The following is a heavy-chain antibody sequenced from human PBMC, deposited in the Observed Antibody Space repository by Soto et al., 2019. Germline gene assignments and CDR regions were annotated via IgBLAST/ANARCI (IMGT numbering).Heavy chain of an antibody. CDR3: ARDLARYCSGGSCLYDAFDT. CDR2: IIPIFGTA. J-gene: IGHJ3*02. D-gene: IGHD2-15*01. CDR1: GGTFSSYA. Sequence: SVKVSCKASGGTFSSYAISWVRQAPGQGLEWMGGIIPIFGTANYAQKFQGRVTITADESTSTAYMELSSLRSEDTAVYYCARDLARYCSGGSCLYDAFDTWGQGTMVTVSS. V-gene: IGHV1-69*13.